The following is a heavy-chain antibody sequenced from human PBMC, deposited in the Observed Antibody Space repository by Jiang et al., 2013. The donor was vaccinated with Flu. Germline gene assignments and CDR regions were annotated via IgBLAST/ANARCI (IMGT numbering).Heavy chain of an antibody. J-gene: IGHJ6*02. V-gene: IGHV3-9*01. CDR3: ARDMLAGYGGGGREYYQYGIDV. CDR1: GFTFGDYA. D-gene: IGHD2-15*01. CDR2: INWNSDNI. Sequence: VQLLESGGGLVQPGRSLRLSCAASGFTFGDYAIHWVRQAPGKGLEWVAGINWNSDNIGYVDSVKGRFTISRDNAKNSTYLQMNSLRAEDTALYYCARDMLAGYGGGGREYYQYGIDVWGQGTKVTVSS.